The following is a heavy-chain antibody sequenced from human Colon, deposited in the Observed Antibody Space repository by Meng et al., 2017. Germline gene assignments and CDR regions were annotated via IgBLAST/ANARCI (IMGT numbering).Heavy chain of an antibody. V-gene: IGHV4-4*02. Sequence: HVQLKSPVHVKVKPSGTPTITCTVAGASIIGLNWWTWVRQTPGKGLEWMGEIHHSGRTNAMPSLKSRVTLSLDKSKNQFSLSMTSVTAADTAVYYCARGTGDIRVGFDYWGQGTLVTVSS. CDR2: IHHSGRT. CDR3: ARGTGDIRVGFDY. CDR1: GASIIGLNW. D-gene: IGHD3/OR15-3a*01. J-gene: IGHJ4*02.